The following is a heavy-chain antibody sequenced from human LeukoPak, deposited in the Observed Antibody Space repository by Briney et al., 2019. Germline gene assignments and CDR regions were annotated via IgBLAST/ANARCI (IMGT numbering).Heavy chain of an antibody. D-gene: IGHD2-2*02. Sequence: SVKLSCKASGGTFSSYAISWVRQAPGQGLEWMGRIIPILGIANYAQKFQGRVTITADKSTSTAYMELSSLRSEDTAVYYCARDKCSSTSCYMVPYYYYYGMDVWGQGTTVTVSS. V-gene: IGHV1-69*04. CDR3: ARDKCSSTSCYMVPYYYYYGMDV. CDR1: GGTFSSYA. J-gene: IGHJ6*02. CDR2: IIPILGIA.